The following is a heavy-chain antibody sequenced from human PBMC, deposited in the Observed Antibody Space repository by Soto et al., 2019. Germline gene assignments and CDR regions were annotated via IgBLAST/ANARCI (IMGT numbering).Heavy chain of an antibody. CDR1: GYTFTGYY. V-gene: IGHV1-2*02. J-gene: IGHJ6*02. D-gene: IGHD2-2*01. Sequence: QVQLVQSGAEVKKPGASVKVSCKASGYTFTGYYMHWVRQAPGQGLEWMGWINPNTGDISYAQKLRGRVTMTRDPSITTAYMELGRLRSDDTAVYYCARGHCSSTSCYGSDYYYGLDVWGQGTTVTVSS. CDR2: INPNTGDI. CDR3: ARGHCSSTSCYGSDYYYGLDV.